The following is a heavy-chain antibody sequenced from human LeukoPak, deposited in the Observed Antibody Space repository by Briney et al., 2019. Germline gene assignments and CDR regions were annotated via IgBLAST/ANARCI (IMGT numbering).Heavy chain of an antibody. V-gene: IGHV3-30*04. D-gene: IGHD1-14*01. Sequence: YPGGSLRLSCAASGFTFSSYVMHWVRQAPGKGLEWVAIISYDGSNEYYADSVKGRFTISRDNAKNSLYLQMNSLRAEDTALYYCASESREGIIDFWGQGTLVTVSS. CDR3: ASESREGIIDF. J-gene: IGHJ4*02. CDR2: ISYDGSNE. CDR1: GFTFSSYV.